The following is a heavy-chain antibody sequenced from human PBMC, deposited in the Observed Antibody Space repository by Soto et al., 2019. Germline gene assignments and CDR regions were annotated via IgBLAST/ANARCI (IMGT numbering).Heavy chain of an antibody. D-gene: IGHD3-10*02. Sequence: PGGSLRLSCAASGFTFSIYSLNWVRQAPGKGLEWVSYISSTGSSTIYYADSVKGRFTISRDDAKNSLFLQMNSLRAEDTAVYYCARVFYRAPYYYYYMDVWGKESTVTVCS. CDR1: GFTFSIYS. CDR2: ISSTGSSTI. V-gene: IGHV3-48*01. J-gene: IGHJ6*03. CDR3: ARVFYRAPYYYYYMDV.